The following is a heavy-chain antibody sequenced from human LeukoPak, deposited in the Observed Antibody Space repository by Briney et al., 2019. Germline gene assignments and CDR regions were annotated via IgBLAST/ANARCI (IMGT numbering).Heavy chain of an antibody. J-gene: IGHJ4*02. CDR1: GFTFSNNY. Sequence: AAGSLRLSCAASGFTFSNNYMSWVRHAPRKGQEWVSFISSSSSYTNYADSVKGRFTISRDNAKNSLYLQMNSLRAEDTAVYYCARDVAAAGGIDYWGQGTLVTVSS. CDR3: ARDVAAAGGIDY. CDR2: ISSSSSYT. D-gene: IGHD6-13*01. V-gene: IGHV3-11*05.